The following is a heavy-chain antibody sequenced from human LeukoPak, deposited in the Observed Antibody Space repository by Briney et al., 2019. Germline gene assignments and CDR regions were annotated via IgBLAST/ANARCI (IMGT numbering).Heavy chain of an antibody. D-gene: IGHD5-18*01. CDR1: GFTFSSYG. V-gene: IGHV3-30*02. J-gene: IGHJ4*02. CDR3: ARDQGGLTSYGSSPLDY. CDR2: IRYDGSNK. Sequence: GGSLRLSCAASGFTFSSYGMHWVRQAPGKGLEWVAFIRYDGSNKYYADSVKGRFTISRDNSKNTLYLQMNSLRAEDTAVYYCARDQGGLTSYGSSPLDYWGQGTLVTVSS.